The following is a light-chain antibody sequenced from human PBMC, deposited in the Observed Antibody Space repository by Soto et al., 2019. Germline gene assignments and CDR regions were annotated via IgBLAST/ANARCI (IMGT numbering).Light chain of an antibody. CDR1: RSISGW. Sequence: DIQMTQSPSTLSASVGDRDTITCRASRSISGWLAWYQQKPGKAPKLLIYQVSTLQSGVPSRFSGSGSGTEFTLSISSLQPDDCATYYCQQYNYLRTFGQGTKVDIK. J-gene: IGKJ1*01. V-gene: IGKV1-5*03. CDR2: QVS. CDR3: QQYNYLRT.